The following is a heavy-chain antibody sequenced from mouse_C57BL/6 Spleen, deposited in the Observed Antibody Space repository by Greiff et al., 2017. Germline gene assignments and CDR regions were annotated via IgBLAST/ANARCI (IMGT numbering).Heavy chain of an antibody. J-gene: IGHJ3*01. CDR1: GFSLTSYG. V-gene: IGHV2-3*01. D-gene: IGHD2-4*01. CDR3: AKHRHDYGGTWFAY. CDR2: IWGDGST. Sequence: VHLVESGPGLVAPSQSLSITCTVSGFSLTSYGVSWVRQPPGKGLEWLGVIWGDGSTNYHSALISRLSISKDNSKSQVFLKLNSLQTDDTATYYCAKHRHDYGGTWFAYWGQGTLVTVSA.